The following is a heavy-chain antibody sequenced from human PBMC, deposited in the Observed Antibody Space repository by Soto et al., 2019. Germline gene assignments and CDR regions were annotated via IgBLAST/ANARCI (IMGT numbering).Heavy chain of an antibody. Sequence: QVQLVQSGTEVKKPGASVKVSCKASGGTFSRSGFHWVRQAPGQGLEWMGMIVPSVDTTNYAQKFQARVTISADQLTRTVYMELRSLRSEDTAVYYCARCPQPPDTADPYAVDVWGQGTRVIVSS. CDR1: GGTFSRSG. CDR3: ARCPQPPDTADPYAVDV. D-gene: IGHD5-18*01. J-gene: IGHJ6*02. CDR2: IVPSVDTT. V-gene: IGHV1-69*18.